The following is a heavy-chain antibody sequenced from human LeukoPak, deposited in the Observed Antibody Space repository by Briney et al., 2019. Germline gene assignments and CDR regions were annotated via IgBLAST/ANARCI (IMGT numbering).Heavy chain of an antibody. V-gene: IGHV3-48*01. J-gene: IGHJ4*02. D-gene: IGHD5-18*01. Sequence: GGSLRLSCAASGFSFSSYSMNWVRQAPGKGLEWVSYISSSSSTIYYADSVKGRFTISRDNAKNSLYLQMNSLRAEDTAVYYCAREGYTYGVDYWGQGTLVTVSS. CDR3: AREGYTYGVDY. CDR1: GFSFSSYS. CDR2: ISSSSSTI.